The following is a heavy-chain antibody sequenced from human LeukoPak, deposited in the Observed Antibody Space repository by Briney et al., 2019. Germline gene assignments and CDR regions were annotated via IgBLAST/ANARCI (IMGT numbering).Heavy chain of an antibody. J-gene: IGHJ4*02. V-gene: IGHV3-23*01. CDR2: ISGSGGRT. CDR3: GKNHDFWSGTSYYFDY. CDR1: GFTFSSYA. D-gene: IGHD3-3*01. Sequence: GGSLRLSCAASGFTFSSYAMSWVRQAPGKGLEWVSAISGSGGRTYYADSVKGRFAISRDNSKNTLYLHMSSLRAEDTAVYYCGKNHDFWSGTSYYFDYWGQGTLVTVSS.